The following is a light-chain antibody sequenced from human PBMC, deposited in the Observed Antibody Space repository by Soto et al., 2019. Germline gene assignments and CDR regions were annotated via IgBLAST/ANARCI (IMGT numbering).Light chain of an antibody. Sequence: QSVLTQPPSVSAAPGQKVTISCSGSSSNIGNNYVSWYQQLPGTAPKLLIYDNNKRPSGIPDRFSGSKSGTSATLGITGLQTGDEADYYCGTWDSSLSVWVFGGGTKGTVL. J-gene: IGLJ3*02. CDR3: GTWDSSLSVWV. CDR1: SSNIGNNY. V-gene: IGLV1-51*01. CDR2: DNN.